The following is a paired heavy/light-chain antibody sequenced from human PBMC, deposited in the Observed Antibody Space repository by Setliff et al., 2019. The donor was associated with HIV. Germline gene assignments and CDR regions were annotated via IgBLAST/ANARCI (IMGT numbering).Heavy chain of an antibody. CDR2: IYYSGST. CDR3: GARDYGGNSLGYLLPGVDWYFDL. Sequence: QLQLQESGPGLVKPSETLSLTCTVSGGSISSSSYYWGWIRQPPGKGLEWIGSIYYSGSTYYNPSLKSRVTISVDTSKNQFSLKLSSVTAADTAVYYCGARDYGGNSLGYLLPGVDWYFDLWGRGTLVTVSS. D-gene: IGHD4-17*01. V-gene: IGHV4-39*07. J-gene: IGHJ2*01. CDR1: GGSISSSSYY.
Light chain of an antibody. V-gene: IGKV3-15*01. CDR2: GAS. CDR1: QSVSSN. CDR3: QQYNNWPPVLT. Sequence: EIVMTQSPATLSVSPGERATLSCRASQSVSSNLAWYQQKPGQAPRLLIYGASTRATGIPARFSGSGSGTEFTLTISSLQSEDFAVYYCQQYNNWPPVLTFGGGTKVEIK. J-gene: IGKJ4*01.